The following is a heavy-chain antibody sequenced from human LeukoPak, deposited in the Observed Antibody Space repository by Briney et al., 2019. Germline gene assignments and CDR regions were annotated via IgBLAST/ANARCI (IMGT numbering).Heavy chain of an antibody. Sequence: ASVKVSCKGSGYTFSSYGISWVRQAPGQGLEGMGWISTYNGNTNYAQKLQGRVTMTTDTSTSTAYMELRSLRSDDTAVYYCARDLGYGSGSYYKFGDYWGQGTLVTVSS. V-gene: IGHV1-18*01. D-gene: IGHD3-10*01. CDR1: GYTFSSYG. CDR2: ISTYNGNT. J-gene: IGHJ4*02. CDR3: ARDLGYGSGSYYKFGDY.